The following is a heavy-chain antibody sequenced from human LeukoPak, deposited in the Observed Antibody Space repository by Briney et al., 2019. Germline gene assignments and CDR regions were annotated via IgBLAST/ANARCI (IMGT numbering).Heavy chain of an antibody. Sequence: SETLSLTCTVSGGSIRSYYWSWIRQSPGKGVEWIGYIYYTGITKYNPSLKSRVTISVDTSKNQFSLKLNSVTAADTAVYYCARSSGYYYGSGGFDYWGQGTLVTVSS. CDR2: IYYTGIT. CDR3: ARSSGYYYGSGGFDY. J-gene: IGHJ4*02. D-gene: IGHD3-22*01. V-gene: IGHV4-59*08. CDR1: GGSIRSYY.